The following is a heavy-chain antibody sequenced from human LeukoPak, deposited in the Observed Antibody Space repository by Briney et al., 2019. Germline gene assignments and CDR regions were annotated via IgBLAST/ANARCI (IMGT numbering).Heavy chain of an antibody. Sequence: SVKVSCKASGGTFSSYAISWVRQAPGQGLEWMGGIIPIFGTANYAQKFQGRVTITADESTSTAYMELSSLRSEDTAVYYCARGRIVLIVYAATNPYYYYGMDVWGQGTTVTVSS. V-gene: IGHV1-69*13. CDR2: IIPIFGTA. CDR1: GGTFSSYA. D-gene: IGHD2-8*01. J-gene: IGHJ6*02. CDR3: ARGRIVLIVYAATNPYYYYGMDV.